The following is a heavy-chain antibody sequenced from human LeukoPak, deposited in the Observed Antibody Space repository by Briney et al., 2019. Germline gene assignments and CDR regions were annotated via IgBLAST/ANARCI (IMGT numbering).Heavy chain of an antibody. Sequence: VGSLKLSCAAPGFTFSSAWMHWVRQAPGTGLVWVSRITDDATTTYADSVRGRFTISRDNAKNILYLQMNSLRAEDTAVYYCVRDRVGPDYWGQGTLVTVSS. CDR2: ITDDATT. V-gene: IGHV3-74*03. J-gene: IGHJ4*02. D-gene: IGHD1-26*01. CDR1: GFTFSSAW. CDR3: VRDRVGPDY.